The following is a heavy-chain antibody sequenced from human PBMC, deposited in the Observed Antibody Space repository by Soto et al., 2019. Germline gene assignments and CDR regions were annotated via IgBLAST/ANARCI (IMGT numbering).Heavy chain of an antibody. CDR1: GYFISSSYY. CDR2: IYYSGST. V-gene: IGHV4-61*01. Sequence: SETLSLTCAVSGYFISSSYYWSWIRQPPGKGLEWIGYIYYSGSTNYNPSLKSRVTISVDTSKNQFSLKLSSVTAADTAVYYCARGSRYGSSSGWLDPWGQGTLVTVSS. D-gene: IGHD6-6*01. J-gene: IGHJ5*02. CDR3: ARGSRYGSSSGWLDP.